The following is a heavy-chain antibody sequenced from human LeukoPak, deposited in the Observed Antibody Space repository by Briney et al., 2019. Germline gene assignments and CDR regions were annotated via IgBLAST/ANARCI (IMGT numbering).Heavy chain of an antibody. CDR3: ARVYYDSSGYSLPSDAFDI. D-gene: IGHD3-22*01. CDR1: GDSVSSDSAA. V-gene: IGHV6-1*01. Sequence: SQTLSLTCAISGDSVSSDSAAWNWIRQSPSRGLEWLGRTYYRSKWYTDYALSLTSLITVSPDTSKNQFSLQLNSVTPEDTAVYYCARVYYDSSGYSLPSDAFDIWGQGTMVTVSS. CDR2: TYYRSKWYT. J-gene: IGHJ3*02.